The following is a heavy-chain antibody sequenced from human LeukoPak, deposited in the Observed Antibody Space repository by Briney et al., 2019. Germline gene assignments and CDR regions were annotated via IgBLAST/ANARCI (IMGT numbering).Heavy chain of an antibody. J-gene: IGHJ4*02. CDR3: GRHPSMVTFGGAIDY. V-gene: IGHV4-59*08. Sequence: SETLSLTCTVSGGSISSYYWSWIRQPPGKGLEWIGYIYYSGHTNYNPSLKSRVPISVDTSKNQFSLKLSSVTAADTAVYYCGRHPSMVTFGGAIDYWGQGTLVTVSS. CDR2: IYYSGHT. CDR1: GGSISSYY. D-gene: IGHD3-16*01.